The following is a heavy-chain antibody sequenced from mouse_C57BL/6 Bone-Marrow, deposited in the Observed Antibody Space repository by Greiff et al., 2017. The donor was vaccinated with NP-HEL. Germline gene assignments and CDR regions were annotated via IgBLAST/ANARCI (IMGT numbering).Heavy chain of an antibody. CDR1: GFTFSSYG. V-gene: IGHV5-6*01. CDR3: ARHYYSNYFDY. Sequence: EVMLVESGGDLVKPGGSLKLSCAASGFTFSSYGMSWVRQTPDKRLEWVATISSGGSYTYYPDSVKGRFTISRDNATNTLYLQMSSLKSEDTAMYYCARHYYSNYFDYWGQGTTLTVSS. CDR2: ISSGGSYT. J-gene: IGHJ2*01. D-gene: IGHD2-5*01.